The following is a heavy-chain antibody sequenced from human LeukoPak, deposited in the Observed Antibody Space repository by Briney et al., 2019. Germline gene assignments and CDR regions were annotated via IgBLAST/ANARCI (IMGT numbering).Heavy chain of an antibody. J-gene: IGHJ4*02. CDR3: AKGPHYDILTGYYRSSFDY. CDR1: GFTFSSYS. Sequence: GGSLRLSCAASGFTFSSYSMDWVRQAPGKGLEWVSSISSSSSYIYYADSVKGRFTISRDNSKNTLYLQMNSLRAEDTAVYYCAKGPHYDILTGYYRSSFDYWGQGTLVTVSS. D-gene: IGHD3-9*01. V-gene: IGHV3-21*04. CDR2: ISSSSSYI.